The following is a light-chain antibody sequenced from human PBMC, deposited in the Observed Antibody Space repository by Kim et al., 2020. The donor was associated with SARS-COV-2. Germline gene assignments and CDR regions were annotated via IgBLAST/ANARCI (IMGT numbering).Light chain of an antibody. CDR2: QDS. V-gene: IGLV3-1*01. Sequence: SYELTQPPSVSVSPGQTASITCSGDKLGDKYACWYQQPPGQSPVLVIYQDSKRPSGIPERFSGSNSGNTATLTISGTQAMDEADYYCQAWDSSTACFFG. CDR3: QAWDSSTACF. J-gene: IGLJ1*01. CDR1: KLGDKY.